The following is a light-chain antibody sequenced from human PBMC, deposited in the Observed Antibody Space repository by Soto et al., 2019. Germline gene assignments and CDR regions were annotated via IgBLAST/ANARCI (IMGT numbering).Light chain of an antibody. CDR3: QQSYSTPLT. V-gene: IGKV1-39*01. CDR2: AAS. CDR1: QSISSY. Sequence: DIQMPQSPSSLSASVGARFTITGRASQSISSYLNWYQQKPGKAPKLLIYAASSLQSGVPSRFSGSGSGTDFTLTISSLQPEEFATYYCQQSYSTPLTVGGGTKVDIK. J-gene: IGKJ4*01.